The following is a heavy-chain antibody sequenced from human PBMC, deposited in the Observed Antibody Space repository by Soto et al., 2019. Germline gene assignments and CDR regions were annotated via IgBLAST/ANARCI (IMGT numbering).Heavy chain of an antibody. Sequence: ASVKVSCKTSGYTFTKYDINWVRQAPGQGLEWMGWVSPDHGNAGYAPQFQGRVAMTSDTSTSTVYMELNNLSSDDTAVHFCEVAAAGYWGQGTMVTVSS. CDR1: GYTFTKYD. D-gene: IGHD6-19*01. CDR2: VSPDHGNA. CDR3: EVAAAGY. V-gene: IGHV1-8*01. J-gene: IGHJ4*02.